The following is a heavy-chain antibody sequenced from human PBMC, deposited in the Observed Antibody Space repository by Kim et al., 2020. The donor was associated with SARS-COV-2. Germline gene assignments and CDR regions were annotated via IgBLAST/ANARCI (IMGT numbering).Heavy chain of an antibody. V-gene: IGHV4-59*01. CDR3: ASLVPAARKGSFDI. J-gene: IGHJ3*02. CDR1: GGSISIYY. Sequence: SETLSLTCTVSGGSISIYYWSWIRQPPGKGLEWIGYIYYSGSTNYNPSIKSRVTISVDTSKNQFSLRLSSVTAADTAVYYCASLVPAARKGSFDIWGQGTMVTVSS. D-gene: IGHD2-2*01. CDR2: IYYSGST.